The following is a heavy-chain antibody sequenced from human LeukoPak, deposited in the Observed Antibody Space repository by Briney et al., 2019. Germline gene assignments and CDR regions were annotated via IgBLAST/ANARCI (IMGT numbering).Heavy chain of an antibody. J-gene: IGHJ1*01. CDR2: VSYDGTNK. CDR1: GFTFSTYA. Sequence: GGSLRLSCAASGFTFSTYAMHWVRQAPGKGLEGVAVVSYDGTNKYSADSVKGRFTISRDNSKNTVYLQMNSLRPEDTAVYYCARDSGTNGYYFEYFHHWGQGTLVTVSS. CDR3: ARDSGTNGYYFEYFHH. D-gene: IGHD3-22*01. V-gene: IGHV3-30-3*01.